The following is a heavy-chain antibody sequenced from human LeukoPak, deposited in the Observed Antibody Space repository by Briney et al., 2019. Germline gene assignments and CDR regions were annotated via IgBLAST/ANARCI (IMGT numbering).Heavy chain of an antibody. Sequence: SETLSLTCTVSGGSISSSRYYWGWIRQPPGKGLEWIGSMYYSGSTNYNPSLKSRVTISVDTSKNQFSLKLSSVTAADTAVYYCARSEQWLVPLDHWGQGTLVTVSS. CDR1: GGSISSSRYY. D-gene: IGHD6-19*01. CDR2: MYYSGST. J-gene: IGHJ4*02. CDR3: ARSEQWLVPLDH. V-gene: IGHV4-39*07.